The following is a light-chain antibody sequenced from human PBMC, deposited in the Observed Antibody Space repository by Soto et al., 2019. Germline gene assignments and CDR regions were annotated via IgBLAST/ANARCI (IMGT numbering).Light chain of an antibody. V-gene: IGLV3-21*02. CDR1: NIGSKS. J-gene: IGLJ2*01. Sequence: SYELTQPPSVSVAPGQTARITCGGNNIGSKSVHWYQQKPGQAPVLVVYDDSDRPSGIPELFSGSNSGNTATLTISRVEAGDEADYYCKVWDSSSDHVVFGGGTKLTVL. CDR3: KVWDSSSDHVV. CDR2: DDS.